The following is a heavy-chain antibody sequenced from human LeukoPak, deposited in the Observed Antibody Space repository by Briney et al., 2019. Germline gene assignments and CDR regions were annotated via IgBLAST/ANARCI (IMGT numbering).Heavy chain of an antibody. CDR2: IYYSGST. D-gene: IGHD2-2*01. V-gene: IGHV4-59*01. CDR1: GGSISSYY. Sequence: SETLSLTCTVSGGSISSYYWSWIRQPPGKGLEWIGYIYYSGSTNYNPSLKSRVTISVDTSKNQFSLKLSSVIAADTAVYYCARTTEGYCSSASCFGFSYSYYMDVWGKGTSVTISS. J-gene: IGHJ6*03. CDR3: ARTTEGYCSSASCFGFSYSYYMDV.